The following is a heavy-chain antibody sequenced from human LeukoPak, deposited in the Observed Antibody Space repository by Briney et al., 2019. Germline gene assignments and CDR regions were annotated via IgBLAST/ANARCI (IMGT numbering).Heavy chain of an antibody. V-gene: IGHV4-34*01. CDR2: INHSGST. CDR1: GGSFSCYY. CDR3: AKRPKRYCSSTSCYSDPF. Sequence: PSETLSLPCAVYGGSFSCYYWSWIRQPPGKGLEWIGEINHSGSTNYNPSLKSRVTISVDTSKNQFSLKLSSVTAADTAVYYCAKRPKRYCSSTSCYSDPFWGQGTLVTVSS. D-gene: IGHD2-2*02. J-gene: IGHJ4*02.